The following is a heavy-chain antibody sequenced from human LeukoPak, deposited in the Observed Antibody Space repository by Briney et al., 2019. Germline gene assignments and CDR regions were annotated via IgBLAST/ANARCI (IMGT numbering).Heavy chain of an antibody. CDR1: GDSITGYY. D-gene: IGHD3-10*01. CDR3: ARSDGYGLVGI. Sequence: SETLSLTCTVSGDSITGYYWGWIRQPPGKTLEWIGSIYSSGSTYYNSSLKSRVIILIDTAKNHFSLNLSSVTAADTAVYYCARSDGYGLVGIWGQGTMVTVSS. J-gene: IGHJ3*02. CDR2: IYSSGST. V-gene: IGHV4-39*07.